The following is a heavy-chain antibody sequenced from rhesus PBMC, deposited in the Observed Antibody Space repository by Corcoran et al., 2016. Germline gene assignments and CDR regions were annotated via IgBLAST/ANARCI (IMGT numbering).Heavy chain of an antibody. CDR1: GGSFSGYW. Sequence: QVQLQESGPGLVKPSETLSLTCAVSGGSFSGYWWGWIRHPPGKGLEGIGSIYGTSGSTEYNPSLKSRATISRDTSKNQFSLKLSSVTAADTAVYYCARFSDYLPSRDYWGQGVLVTVSS. D-gene: IGHD2-2*01. J-gene: IGHJ4*01. V-gene: IGHV4-160*01. CDR2: IYGTSGST. CDR3: ARFSDYLPSRDY.